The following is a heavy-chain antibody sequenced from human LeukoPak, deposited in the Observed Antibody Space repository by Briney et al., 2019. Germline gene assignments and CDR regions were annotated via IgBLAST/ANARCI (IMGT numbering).Heavy chain of an antibody. CDR2: ISSGSTI. V-gene: IGHV3-48*03. CDR3: ARESIAVAGAPFDY. D-gene: IGHD6-19*01. CDR1: GFTFSSYE. Sequence: GGSLRLSCAASGFTFSSYEMNWVRQAPGKGLEWVSYISSGSTIYDADSVKGRFTISRDNAKNSLCLQMNSLRAEDTAVYYCARESIAVAGAPFDYWGQGTLVTVSS. J-gene: IGHJ4*02.